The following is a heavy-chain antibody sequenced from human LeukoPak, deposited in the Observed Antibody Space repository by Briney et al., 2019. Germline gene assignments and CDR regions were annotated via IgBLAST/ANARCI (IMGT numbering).Heavy chain of an antibody. CDR2: ISGSGGYS. CDR3: AKDSAFGGEDS. J-gene: IGHJ4*02. V-gene: IGHV3-23*01. Sequence: GGSLRLSCAASGFTFRIYAMTWVRQAPGKGLEWVSLISGSGGYSYYADSVKGRFTISRDNSETTLFLQMNSLRAEDTAVYYCAKDSAFGGEDSWGQGTLVTVSS. CDR1: GFTFRIYA. D-gene: IGHD3-16*01.